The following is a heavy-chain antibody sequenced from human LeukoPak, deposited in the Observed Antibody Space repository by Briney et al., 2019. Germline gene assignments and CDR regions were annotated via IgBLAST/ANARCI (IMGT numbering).Heavy chain of an antibody. V-gene: IGHV4-59*12. J-gene: IGHJ4*02. Sequence: SETLSLTCTVSGGSIRSFFWSWLRQPPGKPLEWLGHIYHTGSTNYNPSFKSRLTISVDMSKSLFSLKLTSVTAADTAVYYCGSRRTAMFGVIKGPIDYWGQGTLVTVSS. CDR3: GSRRTAMFGVIKGPIDY. D-gene: IGHD3-3*01. CDR1: GGSIRSFF. CDR2: IYHTGST.